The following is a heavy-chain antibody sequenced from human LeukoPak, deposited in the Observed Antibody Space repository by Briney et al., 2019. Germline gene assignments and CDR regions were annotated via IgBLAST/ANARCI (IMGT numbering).Heavy chain of an antibody. J-gene: IGHJ4*02. CDR1: GFTFSSYG. D-gene: IGHD2-21*02. CDR3: AKDPRGGYCGGDCYFDY. V-gene: IGHV3-33*06. CDR2: IWYDGSNK. Sequence: GGSLRLSCAASGFTFSSYGMHWVRQAPGKGLEWVAVIWYDGSNKYYADSVKGRFTISRDNSKNTLYLQMNSLRAEDTAVYYWAKDPRGGYCGGDCYFDYWGQGTLVTVSS.